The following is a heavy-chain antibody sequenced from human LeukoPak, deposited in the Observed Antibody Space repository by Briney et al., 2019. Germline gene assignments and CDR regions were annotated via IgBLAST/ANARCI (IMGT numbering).Heavy chain of an antibody. Sequence: PGGSLRLSCAASGFTFSSYAVYWVRQAPGKGLEWVSSNSGGSTYYADSVKGRFSISRDNSKNTLYLQTNSLRAEDTAVYYCAKDLGSSGWYIDYWGQGTLVTVSS. D-gene: IGHD6-19*01. J-gene: IGHJ4*02. V-gene: IGHV3-23*01. CDR3: AKDLGSSGWYIDY. CDR2: NSGGST. CDR1: GFTFSSYA.